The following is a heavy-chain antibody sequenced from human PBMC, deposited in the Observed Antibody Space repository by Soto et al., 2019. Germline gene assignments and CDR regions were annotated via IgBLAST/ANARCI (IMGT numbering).Heavy chain of an antibody. CDR3: ARHDSSGYYYYFDY. CDR1: GCSFARYG. J-gene: IGHJ4*02. V-gene: IGHV1-18*01. CDR2: ISAYNGNT. Sequence: GASVKGSWKGSGCSFARYGIRWGRQAPGQGLEWMGWISAYNGNTNYAQKLQGRVTMTTDTSTSTAYMELRSLRSDDTAVYYCARHDSSGYYYYFDYWGQGTLVTVSS. D-gene: IGHD3-22*01.